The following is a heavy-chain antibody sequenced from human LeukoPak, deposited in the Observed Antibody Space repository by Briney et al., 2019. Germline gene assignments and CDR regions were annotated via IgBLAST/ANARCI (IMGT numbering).Heavy chain of an antibody. J-gene: IGHJ6*02. D-gene: IGHD3-10*01. CDR1: GFTFSSYA. CDR2: ISYDGSNK. V-gene: IGHV3-30-3*01. CDR3: AKAMVREYYYYYGMDV. Sequence: GGSLRLSCAASGFTFSSYAMHWVRQAPGKGLEWVAVISYDGSNKYYADSVKGRFTISRDNSKNTLYLQMNSLRAEDTAVYYCAKAMVREYYYYYGMDVWGQGTTVTVSS.